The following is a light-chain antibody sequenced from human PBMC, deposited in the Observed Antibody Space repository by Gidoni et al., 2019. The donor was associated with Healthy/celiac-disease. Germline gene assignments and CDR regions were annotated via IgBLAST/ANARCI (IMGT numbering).Light chain of an antibody. J-gene: IGKJ3*01. CDR1: QSVSSY. Sequence: EIVLTQSPATLSLYPGERATPPCRASQSVSSYLAWYQQKPGQAPRLLIYDASNRATGIPARFSGSGSGTGFTLTISSLEPEDFAVYYCQQRSNWQITFGPGTKVDIK. V-gene: IGKV3-11*01. CDR3: QQRSNWQIT. CDR2: DAS.